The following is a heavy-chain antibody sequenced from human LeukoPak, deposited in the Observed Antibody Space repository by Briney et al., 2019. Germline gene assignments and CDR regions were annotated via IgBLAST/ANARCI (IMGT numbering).Heavy chain of an antibody. D-gene: IGHD5-18*01. CDR2: IYNIGNT. V-gene: IGHV4-59*01. Sequence: SETLSLTCTVSGGSISTYYWSWSRQPPGKGLEWIGNIYNIGNTKYNPSLKTRVTISLDTSKNQFSLKLSSVTAADTAVYYCARAEYTYGYPRWFDPWGQGTLVTVSS. CDR3: ARAEYTYGYPRWFDP. J-gene: IGHJ5*02. CDR1: GGSISTYY.